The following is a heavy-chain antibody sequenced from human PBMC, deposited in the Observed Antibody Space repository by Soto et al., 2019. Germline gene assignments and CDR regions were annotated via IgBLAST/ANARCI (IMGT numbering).Heavy chain of an antibody. D-gene: IGHD6-13*01. CDR2: IYYSGST. V-gene: IGHV4-61*01. CDR3: ARIGQQLVYYYYYGMDV. Sequence: SETLSLTCTVSGGSVSSGSYYWSWVRQPPGKGLEWIGYIYYSGSTNYNPSLKSRVTISVDTSKNQFSLKLSSVTAADTAVYYCARIGQQLVYYYYYGMDVWGQGTTVTVSS. J-gene: IGHJ6*02. CDR1: GGSVSSGSYY.